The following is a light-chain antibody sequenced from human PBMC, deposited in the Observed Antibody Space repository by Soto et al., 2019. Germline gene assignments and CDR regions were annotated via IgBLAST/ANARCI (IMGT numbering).Light chain of an antibody. CDR2: GAS. CDR1: QSVNSNF. CDR3: QQYGSSIT. J-gene: IGKJ5*01. V-gene: IGKV3-20*01. Sequence: ENVLTQSPGTLSLSPGARATLSCRASQSVNSNFLAWYQQKPGQAPRLLISGASNRATGIPDRFSGSGSGTDFTLTISRLEPEDFAVYYCQQYGSSITFGQGTRLEIK.